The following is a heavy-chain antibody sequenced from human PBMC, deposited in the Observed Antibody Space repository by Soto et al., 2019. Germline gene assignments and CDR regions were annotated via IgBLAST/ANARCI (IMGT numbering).Heavy chain of an antibody. J-gene: IGHJ4*02. Sequence: GGSLRLSCAASGFTFSSYAMHWVRQAPGKGLEWVALILFDGRNEYYADSVKGRFIITRDNSKSTLYLQMNSLRPEDTAVYYCAKDMPPNNDILTGYYSGFDYWGQGTLVTVSS. V-gene: IGHV3-30*18. CDR1: GFTFSSYA. CDR3: AKDMPPNNDILTGYYSGFDY. D-gene: IGHD3-9*01. CDR2: ILFDGRNE.